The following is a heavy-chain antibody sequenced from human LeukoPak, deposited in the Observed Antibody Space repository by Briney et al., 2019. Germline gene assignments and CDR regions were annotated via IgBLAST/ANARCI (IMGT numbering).Heavy chain of an antibody. Sequence: PGGSLRLSCAASGFTFSSYGMHWVRQAPGKGLEWVAVIWYDGSNKYYADSVKGRFTISRDNSKNTLYLQMNSLRAEDTAVYYCAKSLRVGGTSHYFYYRMDVWGQGTTVTGPS. CDR3: AKSLRVGGTSHYFYYRMDV. V-gene: IGHV3-33*06. J-gene: IGHJ6*02. CDR2: IWYDGSNK. CDR1: GFTFSSYG. D-gene: IGHD1-26*01.